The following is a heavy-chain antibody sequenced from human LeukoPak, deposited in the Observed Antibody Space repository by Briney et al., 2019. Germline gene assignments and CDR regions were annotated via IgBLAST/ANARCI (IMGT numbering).Heavy chain of an antibody. CDR2: MYRGGST. V-gene: IGHV3-53*01. CDR1: GFTVSSNY. CDR3: VKGSAYNFAYFFDY. J-gene: IGHJ4*02. Sequence: QPGGSLRLSCAASGFTVSSNYMSWVRQAPGKGLEWVSGMYRGGSTYYADSVQRRFTISRDNSKTTLYLQMNTLRAEDTAVYYCVKGSAYNFAYFFDYWGQGTLVTVSS. D-gene: IGHD1-1*01.